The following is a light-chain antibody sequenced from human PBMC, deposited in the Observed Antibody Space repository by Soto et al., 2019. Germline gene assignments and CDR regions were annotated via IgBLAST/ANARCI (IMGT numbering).Light chain of an antibody. CDR3: QQYDTSPRT. CDR1: QSVSSSY. Sequence: EIVMTQSPATLSVSPGERATLSCRASQSVSSSYLAWYQQKPGQAPRILIYAASSRATGIPDRFSGSGSGTDFSLTISRLEPEDFAVYYCQQYDTSPRTVGQGTKVDIK. CDR2: AAS. V-gene: IGKV3-20*01. J-gene: IGKJ1*01.